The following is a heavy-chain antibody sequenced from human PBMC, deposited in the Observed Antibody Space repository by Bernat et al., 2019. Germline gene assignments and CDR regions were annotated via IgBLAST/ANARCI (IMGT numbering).Heavy chain of an antibody. CDR1: GFTFSSYA. CDR2: ISGSGGST. D-gene: IGHD3-3*01. J-gene: IGHJ4*02. V-gene: IGHV3-23*01. Sequence: EVQLLESGGGLVQPGGSLRLSCAASGFTFSSYAMSWVHQAPGKGLEWVSAISGSGGSTYYADSVKGRFTISRDNSKNTLYLQMNSLRAEDTAVYYCAKEHYDFWSGYYNPPFDYWGQGTLVTVS. CDR3: AKEHYDFWSGYYNPPFDY.